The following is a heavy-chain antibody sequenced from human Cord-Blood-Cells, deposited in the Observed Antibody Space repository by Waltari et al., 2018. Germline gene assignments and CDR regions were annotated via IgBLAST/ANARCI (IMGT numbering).Heavy chain of an antibody. CDR2: INPNSGGT. V-gene: IGHV1-2*02. CDR1: GYTFTGYI. D-gene: IGHD1-1*01. J-gene: IGHJ2*01. Sequence: QLQLVQSGAEVTTPGASVTVSCKASGYTFTGYILPWVRKAPGQGLEWMGWINPNSGGTNYAQKFQGRVTMTRDTSISTAYMELSRLRSDDTAVYYCARDTTNRDWYFDLWGRGTLVTVSS. CDR3: ARDTTNRDWYFDL.